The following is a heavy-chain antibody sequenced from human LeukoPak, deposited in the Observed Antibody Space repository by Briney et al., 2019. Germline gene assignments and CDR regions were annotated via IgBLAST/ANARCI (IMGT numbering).Heavy chain of an antibody. CDR2: MNPNSGNT. D-gene: IGHD3-3*01. Sequence: ASVKVSCKASGYTFTSYDINWVRQATGQGLEWMGRMNPNSGNTGYAQKFQGRVTMTRNTSISTAYMELSSLRSEDTAVYYCARGKYDFWSGYFSNNWFDPWGQGTLVTVSS. V-gene: IGHV1-8*01. CDR1: GYTFTSYD. CDR3: ARGKYDFWSGYFSNNWFDP. J-gene: IGHJ5*02.